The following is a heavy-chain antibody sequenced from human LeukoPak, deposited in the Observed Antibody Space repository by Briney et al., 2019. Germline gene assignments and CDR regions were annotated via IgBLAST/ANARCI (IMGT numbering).Heavy chain of an antibody. D-gene: IGHD2-21*01. CDR1: GGSISASSHC. CDR3: ARRDYRAWIDP. CDR2: VYYTGSI. Sequence: SETLPLTCSVSGGSISASSHCWAWVRQPPGKGLEWIGSVYYTGSIRYNTSLKSRVTISVDMSKNDLFLTVNSVTAADTAFYYCARRDYRAWIDPWGQGILVTVSP. V-gene: IGHV4-39*01. J-gene: IGHJ5*02.